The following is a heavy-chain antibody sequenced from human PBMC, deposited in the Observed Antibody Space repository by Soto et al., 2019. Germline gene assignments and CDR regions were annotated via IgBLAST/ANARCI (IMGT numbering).Heavy chain of an antibody. CDR2: IKSKTDGGTI. J-gene: IGHJ6*03. D-gene: IGHD2-21*01. CDR3: ARELSRCNNCWSYMEV. Sequence: GGSLRLSCAASGFTFSDAWMSWVRQAPGKGLEWVGRIKSKTDGGTIDYSAPVKGRIAISRDDSKNTLYLQMSSLKTEDTAVYYCARELSRCNNCWSYMEVWGQGTSVTVSS. V-gene: IGHV3-15*01. CDR1: GFTFSDAW.